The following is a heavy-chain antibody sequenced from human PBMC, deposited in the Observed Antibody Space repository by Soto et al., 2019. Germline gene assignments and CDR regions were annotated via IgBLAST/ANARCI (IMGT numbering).Heavy chain of an antibody. Sequence: QGQLVESGGGVVQPGRSLRLSCAASGFTFSSYAMHWVRQAPGKGLEWVAVISYDGSNKYYADSVKGRFTISRDNSKNTLHLQMNSLRAEDTAVYYCARVPSSSGRAHFDYWGQGTLVTVSS. CDR1: GFTFSSYA. J-gene: IGHJ4*02. V-gene: IGHV3-30-3*01. CDR3: ARVPSSSGRAHFDY. CDR2: ISYDGSNK. D-gene: IGHD2-15*01.